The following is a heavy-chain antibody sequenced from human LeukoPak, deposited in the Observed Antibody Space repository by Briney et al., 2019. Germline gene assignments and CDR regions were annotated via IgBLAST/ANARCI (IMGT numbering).Heavy chain of an antibody. CDR2: IYHSGST. Sequence: SETLSLTCTVAGASISSGGYYWSWLRQPPGKGLEWIVDIYHSGSTYYNPSLKSRVTISVDRSKNQFSLNLTSVTTADTAGYYCASTALGGWFAPWGQGALVTVSS. CDR1: GASISSGGYY. V-gene: IGHV4-30-2*02. J-gene: IGHJ5*02. CDR3: ASTALGGWFAP.